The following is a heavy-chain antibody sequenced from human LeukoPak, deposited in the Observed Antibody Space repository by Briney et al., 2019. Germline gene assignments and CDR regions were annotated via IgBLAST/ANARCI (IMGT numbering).Heavy chain of an antibody. J-gene: IGHJ4*02. CDR1: GGSFSGDY. D-gene: IGHD3-9*01. Sequence: PSETLSLTCAVYGGSFSGDYWSWIRQPPGKGLEWIGEINHSGSTNYNPSLKSRVTISVDTSKNQFSLKSTSVTAADTAVYYCARAKGMTGSYFDSWGQGTLVTVSS. V-gene: IGHV4-34*01. CDR2: INHSGST. CDR3: ARAKGMTGSYFDS.